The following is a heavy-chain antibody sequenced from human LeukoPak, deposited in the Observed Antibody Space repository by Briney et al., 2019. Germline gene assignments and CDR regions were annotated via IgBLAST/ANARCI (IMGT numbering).Heavy chain of an antibody. CDR2: INHSGST. Sequence: SETLSLTCAVYGGSFCGYYWSWIRQPPGKGPEWIGKINHSGSTNYNPSLKSRVTISIDTSKNQFSLKLSSVTAADTAVYYCARGLVVPAATRYWYFDLWGRGTLITVSS. D-gene: IGHD2-2*01. CDR3: ARGLVVPAATRYWYFDL. J-gene: IGHJ2*01. CDR1: GGSFCGYY. V-gene: IGHV4-34*01.